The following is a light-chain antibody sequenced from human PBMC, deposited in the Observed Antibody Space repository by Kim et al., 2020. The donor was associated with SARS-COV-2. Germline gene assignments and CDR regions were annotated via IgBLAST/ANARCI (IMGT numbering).Light chain of an antibody. CDR3: QQGYSSPQIT. V-gene: IGKV1-39*01. J-gene: IGKJ5*01. CDR1: QSISSH. CDR2: AAS. Sequence: AVGDRVIITCRTSQSISSHLNWYQQKPGKAPKLLIFAASSLQGGVPSRFSGSGSGTDFTLTITTLQLEDFATYYCQQGYSSPQITFGQGTRLEIK.